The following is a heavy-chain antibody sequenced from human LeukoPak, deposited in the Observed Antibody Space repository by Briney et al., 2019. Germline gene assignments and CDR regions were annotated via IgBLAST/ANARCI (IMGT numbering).Heavy chain of an antibody. Sequence: GTSVKVSCKASGFTFTSSAMQWVRQARGQRLEWIGWIVVGSGNTNYAQKFQERVTITRDMSTSTAYMELSSPRSEDTAVYYCAAVSTYYYDSSGYPPWGQGTLVTVSS. CDR3: AAVSTYYYDSSGYPP. CDR2: IVVGSGNT. D-gene: IGHD3-22*01. CDR1: GFTFTSSA. V-gene: IGHV1-58*02. J-gene: IGHJ5*02.